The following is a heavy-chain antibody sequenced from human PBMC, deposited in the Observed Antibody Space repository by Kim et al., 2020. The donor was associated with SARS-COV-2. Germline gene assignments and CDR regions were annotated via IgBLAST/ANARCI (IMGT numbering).Heavy chain of an antibody. CDR3: ATEYYDSSGWDY. V-gene: IGHV1-24*01. D-gene: IGHD3-22*01. J-gene: IGHJ4*02. Sequence: IYAQKFQGRVTMTEYTSTDTAYMELSSLRSEDTAVYYCATEYYDSSGWDYWGQGTLVTVSS.